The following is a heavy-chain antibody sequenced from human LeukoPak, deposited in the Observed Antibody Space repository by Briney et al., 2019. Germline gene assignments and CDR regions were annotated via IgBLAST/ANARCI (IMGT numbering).Heavy chain of an antibody. CDR3: ARAKWQLVRGREVPYYFDY. D-gene: IGHD6-6*01. V-gene: IGHV1-69*13. Sequence: SVKVSCKASGGTFISYAISWVRQAPGQGLEGMGGIIPIFGTANYAQKFQGRVTITADESTSTAYMELSSLRSEDTAVYYCARAKWQLVRGREVPYYFDYWGQGTLVTVSS. J-gene: IGHJ4*02. CDR2: IIPIFGTA. CDR1: GGTFISYA.